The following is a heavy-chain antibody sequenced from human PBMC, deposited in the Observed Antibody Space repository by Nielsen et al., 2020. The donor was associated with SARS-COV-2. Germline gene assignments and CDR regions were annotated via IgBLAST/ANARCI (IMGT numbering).Heavy chain of an antibody. Sequence: SETLSLTCTVSGGSISSGDYYWSWIRQPPGKGLEWIGYIYHSGSTYYNPSLKSRVTISVDRSKNQFSLKLSSVTAADTAVYYCARDGGGDYLSVWGQGTTVTVSS. D-gene: IGHD4-11*01. V-gene: IGHV4-30-2*01. CDR3: ARDGGGDYLSV. CDR2: IYHSGST. CDR1: GGSISSGDYY. J-gene: IGHJ6*02.